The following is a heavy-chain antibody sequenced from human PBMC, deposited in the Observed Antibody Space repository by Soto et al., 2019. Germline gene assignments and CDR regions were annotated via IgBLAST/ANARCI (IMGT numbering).Heavy chain of an antibody. CDR2: LIVILGTT. CDR3: ASGYYDSSGYSIDY. Sequence: QVQLVQSGAEVRKPGSSVKVSCQSFGGSFSSYAFSWVRQAPGQGLEWMGGLIVILGTTKYAQKFKGRVTFNADESTSTAYMEVSSLESEDTAIYYCASGYYDSSGYSIDYWGQGTQVTVSS. CDR1: GGSFSSYA. V-gene: IGHV1-69*01. D-gene: IGHD3-22*01. J-gene: IGHJ4*02.